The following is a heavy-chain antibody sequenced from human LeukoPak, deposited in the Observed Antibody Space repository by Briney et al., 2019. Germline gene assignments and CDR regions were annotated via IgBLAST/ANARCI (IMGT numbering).Heavy chain of an antibody. J-gene: IGHJ4*02. CDR1: GASMRNSDYY. D-gene: IGHD5-18*01. Sequence: PSETLSLTCTVSGASMRNSDYYWGWIRQAPGKGLEWIGSVDYSGGTYFNPSLKGRVTIAVDTSQKQVSLKVNSVTAADTAVYFCARRSNKGPSSYITNDYWGQGTLVTVSS. CDR2: VDYSGGT. CDR3: ARRSNKGPSSYITNDY. V-gene: IGHV4-39*01.